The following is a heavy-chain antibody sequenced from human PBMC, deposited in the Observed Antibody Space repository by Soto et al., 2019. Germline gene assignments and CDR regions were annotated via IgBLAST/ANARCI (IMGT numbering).Heavy chain of an antibody. Sequence: PAETLSLTCTVSGGSISSYYWSWIRQPPGKGLEWIGYIYFRGTTNYNPSLKSRVTMSADTSKNQFSLKLNSVTAADTAVYYCGRMNYYDTSGYPFDYWGQGIMVTVSS. CDR3: GRMNYYDTSGYPFDY. V-gene: IGHV4-59*01. CDR1: GGSISSYY. D-gene: IGHD3-22*01. J-gene: IGHJ4*02. CDR2: IYFRGTT.